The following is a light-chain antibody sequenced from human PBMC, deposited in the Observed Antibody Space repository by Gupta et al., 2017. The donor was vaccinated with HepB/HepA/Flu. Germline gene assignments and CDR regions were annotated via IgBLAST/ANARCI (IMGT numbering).Light chain of an antibody. Sequence: IVMTQTPLSLSVTPGQPASMSCKSSQSLLHSDGKTYLHWYLQKPGQPPQLLIYELSNRCSGVPDRFSVSGAGTDFTLRIRLVDAEDVGVYYCRESVQYPRSFGQGTKLEIK. J-gene: IGKJ2*04. CDR1: QSLLHSDGKTY. CDR3: RESVQYPRS. CDR2: ELS. V-gene: IGKV2D-29*01.